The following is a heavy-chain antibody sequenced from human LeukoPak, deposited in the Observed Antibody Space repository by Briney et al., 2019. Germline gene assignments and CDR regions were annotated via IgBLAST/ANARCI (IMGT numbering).Heavy chain of an antibody. Sequence: GGLLRLSCAASGFTFSSYSMNWVRQAPGKGLEWVSSISSSSYIYYADSVKGRFTISRDSSKNILYLQMNSLRAEDTAVYYCAKMVTATMRNWFDPWGHGTQVTVSS. J-gene: IGHJ5*02. CDR2: ISSSSYI. D-gene: IGHD2-21*02. V-gene: IGHV3-21*01. CDR3: AKMVTATMRNWFDP. CDR1: GFTFSSYS.